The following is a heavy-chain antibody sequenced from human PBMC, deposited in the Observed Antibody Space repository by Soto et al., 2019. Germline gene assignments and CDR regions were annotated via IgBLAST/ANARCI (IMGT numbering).Heavy chain of an antibody. CDR1: GFTFSSYW. CDR3: ARVKYRSMSWSYPDY. D-gene: IGHD1-26*01. V-gene: IGHV3-74*01. J-gene: IGHJ4*02. Sequence: GGSLRLSCAASGFTFSSYWMHWVRQAPGKGLVWVSRIDSDGSSTSYADSVKGRFTISRDNAKNTLYLQMNSLRAEDTAVYYCARVKYRSMSWSYPDYWGQGTLVTVSS. CDR2: IDSDGSST.